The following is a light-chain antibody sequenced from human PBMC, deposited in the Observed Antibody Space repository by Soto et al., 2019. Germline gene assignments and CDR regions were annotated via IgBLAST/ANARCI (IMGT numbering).Light chain of an antibody. CDR1: QSVTSSY. Sequence: ENVLTQSPGTLSLSPGERATLSCRASQSVTSSYLAWYQQKPGQAPRLLIYDASSRATGIPDRFSGSGSGTDFTLTISRLEPDDFAVYYCQQYGSSPFTFGPGTKVDIK. CDR3: QQYGSSPFT. J-gene: IGKJ3*01. V-gene: IGKV3-20*01. CDR2: DAS.